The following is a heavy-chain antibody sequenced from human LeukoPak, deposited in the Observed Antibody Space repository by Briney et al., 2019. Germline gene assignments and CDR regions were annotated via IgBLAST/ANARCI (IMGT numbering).Heavy chain of an antibody. Sequence: SQTLSLTCTVSGGSINSGNYHWSWIRQPAGKGLEWIGRLYSSGSTKYNPSLKSRVTISGDTSDNQISLELSSVTAADTAVYYCVRDFSGYTYYMDIWGKGTTVTVSS. V-gene: IGHV4-61*02. J-gene: IGHJ6*03. CDR2: LYSSGST. CDR3: VRDFSGYTYYMDI. D-gene: IGHD3-22*01. CDR1: GGSINSGNYH.